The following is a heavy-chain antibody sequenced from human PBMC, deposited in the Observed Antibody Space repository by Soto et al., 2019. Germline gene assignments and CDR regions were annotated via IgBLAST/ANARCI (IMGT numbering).Heavy chain of an antibody. D-gene: IGHD4-17*01. V-gene: IGHV4-61*01. J-gene: IGHJ4*02. CDR1: GDSVSSGTYY. Sequence: SETLSLTCIVSGDSVSSGTYYWSWIRQPPGKGLEWIGYIYYRGSTNYNPSLKRRVTISIDTSRNQFSLKVNSVTAADTAVYYCARGLDYVGFDYWGQGTLVTVSS. CDR3: ARGLDYVGFDY. CDR2: IYYRGST.